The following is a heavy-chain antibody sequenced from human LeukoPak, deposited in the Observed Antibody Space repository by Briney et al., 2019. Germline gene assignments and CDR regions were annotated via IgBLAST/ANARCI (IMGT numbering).Heavy chain of an antibody. CDR1: GGSISSSNYY. Sequence: PSETLSLTCTVSGGSISSSNYYWSWIRQPPGKGLEWIGYIYYSGSTNYNPSLKSRVTISVDTSKNQFSLKLSSVTAADTAVYYCARDGYSSSSEGFDPWGQGTLVTVSS. J-gene: IGHJ5*02. CDR2: IYYSGST. V-gene: IGHV4-61*01. D-gene: IGHD6-6*01. CDR3: ARDGYSSSSEGFDP.